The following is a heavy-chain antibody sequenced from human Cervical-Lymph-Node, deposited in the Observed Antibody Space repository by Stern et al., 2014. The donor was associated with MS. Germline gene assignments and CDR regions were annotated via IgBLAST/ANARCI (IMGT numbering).Heavy chain of an antibody. CDR1: GYNFINYW. CDR2: IYPGDSDI. J-gene: IGHJ4*02. Sequence: EVQLVESGAELKKPGESLKISCKTSGYNFINYWIAWGRQVSGKGLEWIGIIYPGDSDIRYSPSFQGHVTISVDKSITTAYLQWKSLKASDTAVYYCARWSVACDYWGQGALITVSS. CDR3: ARWSVACDY. V-gene: IGHV5-51*03. D-gene: IGHD2-21*01.